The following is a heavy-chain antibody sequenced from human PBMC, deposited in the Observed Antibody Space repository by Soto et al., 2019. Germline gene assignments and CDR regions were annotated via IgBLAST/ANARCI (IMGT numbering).Heavy chain of an antibody. CDR2: ILPVFRTP. V-gene: IGHV1-69*01. Sequence: QMHLVQSGPEVRKPGSSGKVSCKVSGGTFGDYGIDWVRQAPGHGLEWMGGILPVFRTPRNAQKFEGRVSLTMDEVTKTAFMEWNSLPPEDTATYYCARDDGEGAMDVWGQGTTVIVSS. D-gene: IGHD3-10*01. J-gene: IGHJ6*02. CDR3: ARDDGEGAMDV. CDR1: GGTFGDYG.